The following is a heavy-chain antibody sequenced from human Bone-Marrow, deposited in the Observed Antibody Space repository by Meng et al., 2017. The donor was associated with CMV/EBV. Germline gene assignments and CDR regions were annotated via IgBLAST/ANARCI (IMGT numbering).Heavy chain of an antibody. CDR2: ISRSGSTT. Sequence: GGSLRLSCAASGFSFSSYEMNWVRQAPGRGLEWVSYISRSGSTTYYADSVKGRFTISRDNAKNSRYLQMNSLRAEDTAVYYCARGGGGYDYWGQGTLVTISS. J-gene: IGHJ4*02. CDR1: GFSFSSYE. V-gene: IGHV3-48*03. D-gene: IGHD3-10*01. CDR3: ARGGGGYDY.